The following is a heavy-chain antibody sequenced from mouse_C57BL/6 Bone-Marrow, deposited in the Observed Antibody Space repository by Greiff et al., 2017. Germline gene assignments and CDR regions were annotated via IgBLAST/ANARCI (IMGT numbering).Heavy chain of an antibody. CDR1: GYTFTSYT. D-gene: IGHD2-4*01. Sequence: QVQLQQSGAELARPGASVKMSCKASGYTFTSYTMHWVKQRPGQGLEWIGYINPSSGYTKYNQKFKDKATLTADKSSSTAYMQLSSLTSADSAVYYCAYDYSYAMDYWGQGTSVTVSS. CDR2: INPSSGYT. J-gene: IGHJ4*01. V-gene: IGHV1-4*01. CDR3: AYDYSYAMDY.